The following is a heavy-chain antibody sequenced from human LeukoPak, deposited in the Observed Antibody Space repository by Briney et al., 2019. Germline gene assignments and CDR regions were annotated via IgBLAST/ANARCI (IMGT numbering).Heavy chain of an antibody. D-gene: IGHD3-16*01. V-gene: IGHV4-59*01. J-gene: IGHJ4*02. Sequence: SETLSLTCTVSRGSISSYHWSWIRQPPGKGLEWIGYIYYSGSTNYNPSLKSRVTMSVDTSKNQFSLKVNSLSATDTAVHYCASLQGGTFDYWGQGTLVTVSS. CDR3: ASLQGGTFDY. CDR1: RGSISSYH. CDR2: IYYSGST.